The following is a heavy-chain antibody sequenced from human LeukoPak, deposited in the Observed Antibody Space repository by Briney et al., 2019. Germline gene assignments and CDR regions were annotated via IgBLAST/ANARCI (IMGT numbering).Heavy chain of an antibody. CDR2: IYTSGST. Sequence: SETLSLTCTVSGGSISSYYWSWIRQPPGKGLEWIGYIYTSGSTNYNPSLKSRVTISVDTSKNQFSLKLSSVTAADTAVYYCARHPGADGDYLYYYYMDVWGKGTTVTVSS. CDR3: ARHPGADGDYLYYYYMDV. V-gene: IGHV4-4*09. J-gene: IGHJ6*03. CDR1: GGSISSYY. D-gene: IGHD4-17*01.